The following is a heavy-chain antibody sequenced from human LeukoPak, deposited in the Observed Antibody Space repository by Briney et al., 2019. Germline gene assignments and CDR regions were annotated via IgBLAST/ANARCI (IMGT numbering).Heavy chain of an antibody. J-gene: IGHJ4*02. D-gene: IGHD3-3*01. Sequence: PGGSLRLSCAASGFTFSTYAMHWVRQAPGKGLEWVAVITYDGSDKYYADSVKGRFTISRDNSKNTVYLQMNSLRAEDTAVYYCAREGGFYRPLDYSGQGTLVTVSS. CDR3: AREGGFYRPLDY. V-gene: IGHV3-30-3*01. CDR2: ITYDGSDK. CDR1: GFTFSTYA.